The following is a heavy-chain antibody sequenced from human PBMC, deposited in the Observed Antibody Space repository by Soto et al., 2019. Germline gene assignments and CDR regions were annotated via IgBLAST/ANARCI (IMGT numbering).Heavy chain of an antibody. CDR1: GGSFSGYY. J-gene: IGHJ6*03. CDR2: INHSGST. V-gene: IGHV4-34*01. D-gene: IGHD5-18*01. Sequence: PSETLSLTCAVYGGSFSGYYWSWIRQPPGKGLEWIGEINHSGSTNYNPSLKSRVTISVDTSKNQFSLKLSSVTAADTAVYYCARVDTAMASPPGQKKYYYYYMDVWGKGTTVTVSS. CDR3: ARVDTAMASPPGQKKYYYYYMDV.